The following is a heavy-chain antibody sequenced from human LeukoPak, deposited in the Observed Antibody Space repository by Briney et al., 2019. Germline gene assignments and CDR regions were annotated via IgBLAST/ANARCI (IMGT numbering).Heavy chain of an antibody. Sequence: GGSLRLSCAASGFTFSSYSKNWVRQAPGKGLEWVSSISSSSSNIYCADSVKGRFTISRDNAKDSLYLQMNSLRAEDTAVYYCARGQFDLGYCSSTSCYTVYFDYWGQGTLVTVSS. CDR2: ISSSSSNI. V-gene: IGHV3-21*01. D-gene: IGHD2-2*02. CDR3: ARGQFDLGYCSSTSCYTVYFDY. J-gene: IGHJ4*02. CDR1: GFTFSSYS.